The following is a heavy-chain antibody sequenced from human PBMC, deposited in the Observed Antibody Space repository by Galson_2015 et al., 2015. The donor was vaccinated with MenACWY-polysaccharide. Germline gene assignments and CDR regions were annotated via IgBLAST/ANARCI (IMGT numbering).Heavy chain of an antibody. CDR2: ISSKAYGGTP. J-gene: IGHJ3*02. V-gene: IGHV3-49*04. Sequence: SLRLSCAASGFTFGDYAMSWVRQAPGKGLEWVGFISSKAYGGTPEYAASVKGRFTISRDDSKSIAYLQMNSLKTEDTAVYYCLLRVRVATAPPSNAFDIWGQGTMVTVSS. CDR1: GFTFGDYA. CDR3: LLRVRVATAPPSNAFDI. D-gene: IGHD5-12*01.